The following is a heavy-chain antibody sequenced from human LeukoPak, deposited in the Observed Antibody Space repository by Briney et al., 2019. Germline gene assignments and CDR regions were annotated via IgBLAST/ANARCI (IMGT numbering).Heavy chain of an antibody. Sequence: PSETLSLTCTVSGGSISSYYWSWIRQPPGKGLEWIGYIYYSGSTNYNPSLKSRVTISVDTSKNQFSLKLSSVTAADTAVYYCARAYSGYEWYYMDVWGKGTTVTVSS. D-gene: IGHD5-12*01. V-gene: IGHV4-59*01. CDR3: ARAYSGYEWYYMDV. CDR2: IYYSGST. CDR1: GGSISSYY. J-gene: IGHJ6*03.